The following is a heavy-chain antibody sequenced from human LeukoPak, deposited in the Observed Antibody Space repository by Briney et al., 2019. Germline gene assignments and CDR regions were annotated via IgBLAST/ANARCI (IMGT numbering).Heavy chain of an antibody. CDR2: MYYSGST. D-gene: IGHD2-8*01. V-gene: IGHV4-30-2*01. Sequence: SQTLSLTCSVSGGSISSGGYSWNWIRQPPGKGLVWIGNMYYSGSTYYTPSLESRVTISRDRSQNQFSLKIHSVTAADTAVYFCARSRQLTNFDCWGQGILVTVSS. CDR3: ARSRQLTNFDC. J-gene: IGHJ4*02. CDR1: GGSISSGGYS.